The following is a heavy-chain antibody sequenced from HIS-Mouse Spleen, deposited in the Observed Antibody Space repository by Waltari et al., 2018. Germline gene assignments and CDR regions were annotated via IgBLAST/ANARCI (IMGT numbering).Heavy chain of an antibody. Sequence: QVQLQQWGAGLLKPSETLFLTCAVYGGSFSGYYWSWIRQPPGKGLEWIGEINHRGSTNYNPSLKSRVTISVDTSKNQFSLKLSSVTAADTAVYYCARVYSGYDYWFDPWGQGTLVTVSS. CDR3: ARVYSGYDYWFDP. CDR1: GGSFSGYY. CDR2: INHRGST. V-gene: IGHV4-34*01. D-gene: IGHD5-12*01. J-gene: IGHJ5*02.